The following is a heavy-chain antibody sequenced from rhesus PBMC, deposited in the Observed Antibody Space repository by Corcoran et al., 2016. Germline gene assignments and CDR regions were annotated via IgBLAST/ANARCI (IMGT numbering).Heavy chain of an antibody. J-gene: IGHJ5-2*02. CDR1: GGSFSIYW. V-gene: IGHV4-160*01. CDR2: IYGSSGST. CDR3: ARDYIVVVLTMYNSLDV. D-gene: IGHD2-15*01. Sequence: QAQLQESGPGLVKPSETLSLTCAVPGGSFSIYWWGWTRQPPGKGLEWIGGIYGSSGSTEYNPSLKSRATISRDTSKNQFSLKLSSVTAADTAVYYCARDYIVVVLTMYNSLDVWGRGVLVTVSS.